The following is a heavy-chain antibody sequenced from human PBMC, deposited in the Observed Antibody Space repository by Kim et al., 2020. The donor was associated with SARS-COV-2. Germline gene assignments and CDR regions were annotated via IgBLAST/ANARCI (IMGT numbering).Heavy chain of an antibody. J-gene: IGHJ4*02. CDR3: ARLWSSSGWEEDARFDY. CDR1: GYSFTSYW. Sequence: GESLKISCKGSGYSFTSYWIGWVRQMPGKGLEWMGIIYPGDSDTRYSPSFQGQVTISADKSISTAYLQWSSLKASDTAMYYCARLWSSSGWEEDARFDYWGQGTLVTVSS. CDR2: IYPGDSDT. V-gene: IGHV5-51*01. D-gene: IGHD6-19*01.